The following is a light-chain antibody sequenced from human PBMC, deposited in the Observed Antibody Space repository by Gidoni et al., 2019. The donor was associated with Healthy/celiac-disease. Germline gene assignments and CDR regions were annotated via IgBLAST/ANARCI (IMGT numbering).Light chain of an antibody. J-gene: IGLJ1*01. CDR1: SSDVGSYNL. V-gene: IGLV2-23*02. Sequence: QSALPHPPPVSGSPAQSITISCTGTSSDVGSYNLVSWYQQHPGNAPKLMIYEVSKRPSGVSNRFSGSKSGNTASLTISGLQAEDEADYYCCSYAGSSTFGFGTGTKVTVL. CDR2: EVS. CDR3: CSYAGSSTFG.